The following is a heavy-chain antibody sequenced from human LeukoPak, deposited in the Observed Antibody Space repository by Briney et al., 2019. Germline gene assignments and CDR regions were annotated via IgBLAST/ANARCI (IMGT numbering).Heavy chain of an antibody. CDR2: ISAYNGNT. CDR1: GYTFTSYG. D-gene: IGHD2-21*02. J-gene: IGHJ5*02. CDR3: AYCGGDCYSRWFDP. V-gene: IGHV1-18*01. Sequence: ASVKVSCKASGYTFTSYGVSWVRQAPGQGLEWMGWISAYNGNTNYAQKLQGRVTMTTDTSASTAYMELRSLRSDDTAVYYCAYCGGDCYSRWFDPWGQGTLVTVSS.